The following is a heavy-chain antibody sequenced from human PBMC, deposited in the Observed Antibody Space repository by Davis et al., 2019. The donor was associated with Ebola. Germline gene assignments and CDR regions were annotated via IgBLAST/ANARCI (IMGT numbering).Heavy chain of an antibody. CDR2: INPNSGGT. Sequence: ASVKVSCKASGYTFTSYGISWVRQAPGQGLEWMGWINPNSGGTNYAQKFQGRVTMTRDTSISTAYMELSRLRSDDTAVYYCARDSQQGDFDYWGQGTLVTVSS. CDR1: GYTFTSYG. CDR3: ARDSQQGDFDY. J-gene: IGHJ4*02. V-gene: IGHV1-2*02. D-gene: IGHD6-13*01.